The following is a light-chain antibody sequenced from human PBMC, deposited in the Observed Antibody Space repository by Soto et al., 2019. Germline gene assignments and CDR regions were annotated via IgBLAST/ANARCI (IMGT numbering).Light chain of an antibody. CDR1: QSVSSSY. CDR3: QQYGRSPWT. CDR2: GAS. V-gene: IGKV3-20*01. Sequence: EIVWTQSPGTLSLSPGERATLSCRASQSVSSSYLAWYQQKPGQDPRLLIYGASSRATGIPDRFSGSGSGTDVTLTISRLEPEDFAVYYWQQYGRSPWTFGQGTKVEI. J-gene: IGKJ1*01.